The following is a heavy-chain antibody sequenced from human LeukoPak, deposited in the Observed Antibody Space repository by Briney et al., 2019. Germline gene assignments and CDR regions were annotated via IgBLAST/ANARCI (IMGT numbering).Heavy chain of an antibody. V-gene: IGHV3-64D*06. J-gene: IGHJ4*02. CDR3: VSSGYSSGWFDY. Sequence: GGSLRLSCSASGFTFSSYAMHWVRQAPGKGLEYGSAISSNGGSTYYADSVKGRFTISRDNSKNTLYLQMSSLRAEDTAVYYCVSSGYSSGWFDYWGQGTLVTVSS. D-gene: IGHD6-19*01. CDR1: GFTFSSYA. CDR2: ISSNGGST.